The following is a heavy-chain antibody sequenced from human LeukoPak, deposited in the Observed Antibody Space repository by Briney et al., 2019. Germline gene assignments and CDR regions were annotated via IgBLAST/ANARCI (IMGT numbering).Heavy chain of an antibody. Sequence: GESLKISCKGSGYSFISYWIGWVRQMPGKGLEWMGIIYPGDSDTRYSPSFQGQVTISADKSISTAYLQWSSLKASDTAMYYCARREYTTSSGELGFDYWGQGTLVTVSS. J-gene: IGHJ4*02. V-gene: IGHV5-51*01. CDR3: ARREYTTSSGELGFDY. CDR2: IYPGDSDT. CDR1: GYSFISYW. D-gene: IGHD6-6*01.